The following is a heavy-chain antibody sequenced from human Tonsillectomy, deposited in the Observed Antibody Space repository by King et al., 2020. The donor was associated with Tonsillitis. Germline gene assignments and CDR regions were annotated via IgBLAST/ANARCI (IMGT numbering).Heavy chain of an antibody. CDR1: GGSFSGYY. Sequence: VQLQQWGAGLLKPSETLSLTCAVYGGSFSGYYWSWIRQPPGKGLEWIGEINHSGSTNYNPSLKSRVTISVDTSKNQFSLKLSSVTAADTAVYHCARGGLRRHHSNWGQGTLVTVSS. J-gene: IGHJ4*02. CDR3: ARGGLRRHHSN. D-gene: IGHD1-14*01. CDR2: INHSGST. V-gene: IGHV4-34*01.